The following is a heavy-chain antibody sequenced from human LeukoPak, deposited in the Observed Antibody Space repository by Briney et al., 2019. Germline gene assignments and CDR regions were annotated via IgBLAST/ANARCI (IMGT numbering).Heavy chain of an antibody. J-gene: IGHJ3*02. CDR1: GFTFSNYV. V-gene: IGHV3-23*01. CDR3: ARDNRMTTVVPRAFDI. Sequence: GGSLRLSCAASGFTFSNYVMSWVRQAPGKGLEWVSAISGSGGNTYYADSVKGRFTISRDNAKNSLYLQMNSLRAEDTAVYYCARDNRMTTVVPRAFDIWGQGTMVTVSS. D-gene: IGHD4-23*01. CDR2: ISGSGGNT.